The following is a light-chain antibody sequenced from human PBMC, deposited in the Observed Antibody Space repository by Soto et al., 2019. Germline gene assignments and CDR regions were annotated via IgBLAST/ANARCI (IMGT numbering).Light chain of an antibody. V-gene: IGKV1-13*02. CDR3: QQFNSYPLG. Sequence: AIQLTQSPSSLSASVGDRVTITCRASQGISSALAWYQQKPGKAPKLLIYYASSLESGVPSRFSGSGSGTDFTLIISSLQPEDFATYYCQQFNSYPLGFGPGTKVDIK. CDR1: QGISSA. J-gene: IGKJ3*01. CDR2: YAS.